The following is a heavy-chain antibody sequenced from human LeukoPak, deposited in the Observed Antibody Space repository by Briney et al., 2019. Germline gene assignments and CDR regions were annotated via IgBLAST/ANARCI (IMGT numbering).Heavy chain of an antibody. V-gene: IGHV3-30*02. D-gene: IGHD3-9*01. CDR2: IRYDGSNK. CDR3: AKDRYYDILTGYIDY. J-gene: IGHJ4*02. CDR1: GFTFSSYG. Sequence: GGSLRLSCAASGFTFSSYGMHWVRQAPGKGLEWVAFIRYDGSNKYYADSVKGRFTISRDNSKYTLYLQMNSLRAEDTAVYYCAKDRYYDILTGYIDYWGQGTLVTVSS.